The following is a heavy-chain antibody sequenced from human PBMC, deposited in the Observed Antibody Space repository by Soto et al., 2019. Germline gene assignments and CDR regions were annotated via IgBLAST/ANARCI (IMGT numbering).Heavy chain of an antibody. D-gene: IGHD3-16*02. CDR3: ARGAITDYVWGSYRYGWFDP. V-gene: IGHV5-51*01. Sequence: GESLKISCKGSGYSFTSYWIGWVRQMPGKGLEWMGIIYPGDSDTRYSPSFQGQVTTSADKSISTAYLQWSSLKASDTAMYYCARGAITDYVWGSYRYGWFDPWGQGTLVTVSS. J-gene: IGHJ5*02. CDR2: IYPGDSDT. CDR1: GYSFTSYW.